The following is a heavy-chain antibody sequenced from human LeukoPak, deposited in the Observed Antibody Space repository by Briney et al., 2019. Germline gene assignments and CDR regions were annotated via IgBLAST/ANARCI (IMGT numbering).Heavy chain of an antibody. V-gene: IGHV3-23*01. D-gene: IGHD5-24*01. CDR1: GFTFSGYA. J-gene: IGHJ4*02. Sequence: PGGSLRLSCADSGFTFSGYAVSWVRQPPGKGLEWVLGISVTGDYTHYAGSVKGRFSVSRDNSKNTLYLHMNSLTVEDTAVYFCATFRGDGYNLGFDNWGQGTLVTVSS. CDR3: ATFRGDGYNLGFDN. CDR2: ISVTGDYT.